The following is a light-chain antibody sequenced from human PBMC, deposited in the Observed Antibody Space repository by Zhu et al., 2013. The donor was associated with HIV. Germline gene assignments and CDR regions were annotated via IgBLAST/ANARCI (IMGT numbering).Light chain of an antibody. CDR2: EVS. CDR1: SSDVGGYNY. CDR3: CSYATQRAPYV. J-gene: IGLJ1*01. Sequence: QSALTQPASVSGSPGQSITISCTGTSSDVGGYNYVSWYQQHPGKAPKLMIYEVSNRPSGISNRFSGSKSGNTASLTISGLQAEDEADYYCCSYATQRAPYVFGGGTKVTVL. V-gene: IGLV2-14*01.